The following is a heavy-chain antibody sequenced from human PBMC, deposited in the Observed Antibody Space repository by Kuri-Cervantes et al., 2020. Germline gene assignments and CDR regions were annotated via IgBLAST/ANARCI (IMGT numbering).Heavy chain of an antibody. CDR2: ISYDGSNK. J-gene: IGHJ4*02. D-gene: IGHD4-17*01. V-gene: IGHV3-30-3*01. CDR1: GFTFCSYA. CDR3: ARDATAEQGTNDYGDYGNFDY. Sequence: GGSLRLSCAASGFTFCSYAMHWVRQAPGKGLEWVAVISYDGSNKYYADSVKGRFTISRDNSKNTLYLQMNSLRAEDTAVYYCARDATAEQGTNDYGDYGNFDYWGQGTLVTVSS.